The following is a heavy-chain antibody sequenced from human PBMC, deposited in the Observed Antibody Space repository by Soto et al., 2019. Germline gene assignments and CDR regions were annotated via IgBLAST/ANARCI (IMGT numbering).Heavy chain of an antibody. J-gene: IGHJ6*02. Sequence: QVQLVQSGAEVKKPGASVKVSCKASGYTFTSYYMHWVRQAPGQGLEWMGIINPSGGSTSYAQKFQGRVTMTRDTSTSTVSMHLSSLRSEDTAVYYCARDRISSGFFSYYYGMDVWGQGTTVTVSS. CDR3: ARDRISSGFFSYYYGMDV. V-gene: IGHV1-46*01. CDR2: INPSGGST. CDR1: GYTFTSYY. D-gene: IGHD6-19*01.